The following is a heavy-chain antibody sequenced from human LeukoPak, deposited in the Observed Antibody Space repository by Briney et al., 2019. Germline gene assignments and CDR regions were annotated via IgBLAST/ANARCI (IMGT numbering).Heavy chain of an antibody. Sequence: PSETLSLTCAVYGGSFSGYYWSWIRQPPGKGLEWIGEINHSGSTNYNPSLKSRVTISVDTSKNQFSLKLSSVTAADTAVYYCARHLTYYDFWSGYYLSGAFDIWGQGTMVTVSS. D-gene: IGHD3-3*01. J-gene: IGHJ3*02. CDR1: GGSFSGYY. CDR3: ARHLTYYDFWSGYYLSGAFDI. V-gene: IGHV4-34*01. CDR2: INHSGST.